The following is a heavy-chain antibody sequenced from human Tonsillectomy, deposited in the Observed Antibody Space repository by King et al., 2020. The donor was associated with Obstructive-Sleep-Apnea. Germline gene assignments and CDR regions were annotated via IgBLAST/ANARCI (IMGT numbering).Heavy chain of an antibody. CDR1: GFTFSSYG. Sequence: VQLVESGGGVVQPGRSQRLSCAAAGFTFSSYGMPWVRQAPGKGLEGVAVISYDGRNKYYVDSVQGRFTCSRDNSKNTLSLQMNSLRPEDTAVYYCAKEMIATAASGGMDVWGQGTTVTVSS. J-gene: IGHJ6*02. CDR2: ISYDGRNK. V-gene: IGHV3-30*18. CDR3: AKEMIATAASGGMDV. D-gene: IGHD6-13*01.